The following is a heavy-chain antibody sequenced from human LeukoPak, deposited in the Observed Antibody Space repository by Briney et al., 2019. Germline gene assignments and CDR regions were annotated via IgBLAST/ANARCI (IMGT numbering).Heavy chain of an antibody. Sequence: QAGGSLRPSCAASGFTFSSYEMNWVRQAPGKGLEWVSYISSSGSTIYYADSVKGRFTISRDNSKNTLYLQMNSLRAEDTAVYYCAKDRGGSYPTGFDPWGQGTLVTVSS. J-gene: IGHJ5*02. D-gene: IGHD1-26*01. CDR3: AKDRGGSYPTGFDP. V-gene: IGHV3-48*03. CDR1: GFTFSSYE. CDR2: ISSSGSTI.